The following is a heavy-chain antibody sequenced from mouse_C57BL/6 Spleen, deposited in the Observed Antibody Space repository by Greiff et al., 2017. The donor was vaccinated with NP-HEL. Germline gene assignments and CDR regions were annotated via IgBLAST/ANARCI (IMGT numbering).Heavy chain of an antibody. CDR2: IHPNSGST. V-gene: IGHV1-64*01. CDR1: GYTFTSYW. Sequence: QVQLQQPGAELVKPGASVKLSCKASGYTFTSYWMHWVKQRPGQGLEWIGMIHPNSGSTNYNEKFKSKATLTVDKSSSTAYMQLSSLTSEDSAVYYCARENGSNDWYFDVWGTGTTVTVSS. D-gene: IGHD1-1*01. CDR3: ARENGSNDWYFDV. J-gene: IGHJ1*03.